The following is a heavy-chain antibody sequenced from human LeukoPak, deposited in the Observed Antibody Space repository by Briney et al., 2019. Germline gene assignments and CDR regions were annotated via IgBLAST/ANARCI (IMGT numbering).Heavy chain of an antibody. D-gene: IGHD3-16*01. CDR3: AKDNQRGGFQH. CDR2: ISGDGATT. Sequence: GWSLTLSCPASGFSFDDNAMYWVGQAPGKGLEWVSLISGDGATTYYADSVKGRFNNSRDNSKSSLYLRMNSLRSEDSALYYCAKDNQRGGFQHWGQGTLVTVSS. CDR1: GFSFDDNA. V-gene: IGHV3-43*02. J-gene: IGHJ1*01.